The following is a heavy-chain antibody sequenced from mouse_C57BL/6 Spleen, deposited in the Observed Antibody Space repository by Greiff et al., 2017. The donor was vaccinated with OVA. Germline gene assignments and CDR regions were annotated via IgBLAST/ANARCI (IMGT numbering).Heavy chain of an antibody. J-gene: IGHJ4*01. CDR2: ISSGGSYT. CDR1: GFTFSSYG. V-gene: IGHV5-6*01. Sequence: EVQLVESGGDLVKPGGSLKLSCAASGFTFSSYGMSWVRQTPDKRLEWVATISSGGSYTYYPDSVKGRFTISRDNAKNTLYLQMSSLKSEDTAMYYCARHEHYGSSHHYYAMDYWGQGTSVTVSS. CDR3: ARHEHYGSSHHYYAMDY. D-gene: IGHD1-1*01.